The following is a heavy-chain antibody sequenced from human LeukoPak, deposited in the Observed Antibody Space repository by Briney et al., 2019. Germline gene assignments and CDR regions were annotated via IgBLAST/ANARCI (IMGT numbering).Heavy chain of an antibody. Sequence: PSETLSLTCAVYGGSFSGYYWSWIRQPPGKGLEWIGEINHSGSTNYNPSLESRVTISVDTSMNQFSLKLSSVTAADTAVYYCARRPLRMGCSSTSCYTPGWFDPWGQGTLVTVSS. J-gene: IGHJ5*02. V-gene: IGHV4-34*01. CDR3: ARRPLRMGCSSTSCYTPGWFDP. CDR1: GGSFSGYY. CDR2: INHSGST. D-gene: IGHD2-2*02.